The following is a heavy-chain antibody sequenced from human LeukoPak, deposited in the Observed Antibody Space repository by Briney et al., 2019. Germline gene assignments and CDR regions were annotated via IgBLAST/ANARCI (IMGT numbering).Heavy chain of an antibody. CDR3: ARDIPDILTGYYIENAFDI. CDR2: IYYSGST. D-gene: IGHD3-9*01. CDR1: GGSISSSSYY. V-gene: IGHV4-39*07. Sequence: SETLSLTCTVSGGSISSSSYYWGWIRQPPGKGLEWIGSIYYSGSTYYNPSLKSRVTISVDTSKNQFSLKLSSVTAADTAVYYCARDIPDILTGYYIENAFDIWGQGTMVTVSS. J-gene: IGHJ3*02.